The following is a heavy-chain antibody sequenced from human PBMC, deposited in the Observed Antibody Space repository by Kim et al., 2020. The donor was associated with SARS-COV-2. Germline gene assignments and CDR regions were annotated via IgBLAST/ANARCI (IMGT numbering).Heavy chain of an antibody. CDR2: DYYIGNT. D-gene: IGHD6-19*01. CDR1: GGSLSSSSYY. V-gene: IGHV4-39*01. Sequence: SETLSLTCTVSGGSLSSSSYYWGWIRQPPGKGLEWIGTDYYIGNTYYNPSLKSRVTISVDTSKNQFSLKLGSVTAAATAVYYCARRQRYSSGWYVAFYYYYMDVWGKGTTVTVSS. J-gene: IGHJ6*03. CDR3: ARRQRYSSGWYVAFYYYYMDV.